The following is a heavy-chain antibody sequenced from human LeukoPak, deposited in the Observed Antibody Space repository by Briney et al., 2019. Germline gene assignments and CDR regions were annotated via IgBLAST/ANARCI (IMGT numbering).Heavy chain of an antibody. Sequence: GGSLRLSCAASGFTFRNFAMSWVRQAPGKGLEWVSAISGSGGSTYYADSVKGRFTISRDNSKNTLYLQMNSLRAEDTAVYYCAKDGYSSAWLPYYWGQGTLVTVSS. J-gene: IGHJ4*02. CDR1: GFTFRNFA. CDR3: AKDGYSSAWLPYY. V-gene: IGHV3-23*01. D-gene: IGHD6-19*01. CDR2: ISGSGGST.